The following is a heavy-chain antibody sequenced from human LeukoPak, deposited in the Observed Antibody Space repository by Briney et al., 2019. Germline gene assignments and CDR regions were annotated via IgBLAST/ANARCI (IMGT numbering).Heavy chain of an antibody. CDR1: GGSFSGYY. D-gene: IGHD2-15*01. J-gene: IGHJ5*02. V-gene: IGHV4-34*01. CDR3: TKRDWFDP. CDR2: INHSGST. Sequence: SETLSLTCAVYGGSFSGYYWSWIRQAPGKGLEWIGEINHSGSTNYNPSLKSRVTISVDTSKNQFSLYYCARGRGYCSGGICTKRDWFDPWGQGTLVTVSS.